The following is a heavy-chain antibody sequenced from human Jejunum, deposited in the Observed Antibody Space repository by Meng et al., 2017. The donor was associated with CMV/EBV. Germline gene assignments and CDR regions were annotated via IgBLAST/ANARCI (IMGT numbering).Heavy chain of an antibody. D-gene: IGHD2-2*01. CDR3: ATAVSVPSLEYFQN. CDR1: GYSFSSYW. Sequence: VQLVESGVGIVQPGGSLRLACAASGYSFSSYWIHWVRQAPGKGLVWVSRINPDGSSTSCADFVKGRFTISRDNAKNTLYLQMNSLRPEDTALYYCATAVSVPSLEYFQNWGQGTLVTVSS. CDR2: INPDGSST. V-gene: IGHV3-74*01. J-gene: IGHJ1*01.